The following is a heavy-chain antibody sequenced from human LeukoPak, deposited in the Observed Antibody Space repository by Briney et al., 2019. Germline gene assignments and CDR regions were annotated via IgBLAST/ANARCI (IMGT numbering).Heavy chain of an antibody. Sequence: GGSLRLSCAASGFTFSSYAMSWVRQVPGKGLEWVSAISGSGSTTYHADSVKGRFTFSRDNSKNTLYLQMNSLRAEDTAVYYCAKVHSSGWLFDYWGQGTLVTVSS. CDR3: AKVHSSGWLFDY. CDR1: GFTFSSYA. J-gene: IGHJ4*02. CDR2: ISGSGSTT. V-gene: IGHV3-23*01. D-gene: IGHD6-19*01.